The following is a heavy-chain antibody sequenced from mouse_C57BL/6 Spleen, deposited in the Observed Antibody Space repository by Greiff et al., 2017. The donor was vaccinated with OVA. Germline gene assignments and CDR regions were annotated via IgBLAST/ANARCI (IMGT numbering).Heavy chain of an antibody. CDR1: GYTFTSYV. D-gene: IGHD3-2*02. CDR3: ARREQLRPLDY. J-gene: IGHJ2*01. Sequence: VQLQQSGAELARPGASVKLSCKASGYTFTSYVISWVKQRTGQGLEWIGEIYPRSGNTYYNEKFKGKATLTADKSSSTAYMELRSLTSEDSAVYFCARREQLRPLDYWGQGTTLTVSS. V-gene: IGHV1-81*01. CDR2: IYPRSGNT.